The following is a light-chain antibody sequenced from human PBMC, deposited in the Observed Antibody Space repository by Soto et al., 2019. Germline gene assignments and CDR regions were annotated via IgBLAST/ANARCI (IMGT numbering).Light chain of an antibody. CDR3: SSYTSSSTPGV. J-gene: IGLJ3*02. V-gene: IGLV2-14*01. Sequence: QSALTQPASVSGSPGQSITISCTGTSSDVGGYNYVSWYQQHPGKAPKLMIYDVSNRPSGVSNRFSGSKSGNTASLTISGLQAEDEGDYYCSSYTSSSTPGVFGGGTKVTVL. CDR2: DVS. CDR1: SSDVGGYNY.